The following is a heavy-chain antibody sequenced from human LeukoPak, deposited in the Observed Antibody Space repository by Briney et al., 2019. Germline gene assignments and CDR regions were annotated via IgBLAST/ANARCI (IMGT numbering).Heavy chain of an antibody. CDR3: ARENSGGSPDYYFDY. D-gene: IGHD3-16*01. CDR1: GYSISSGYY. Sequence: SETLSLTCTVSGYSISSGYYWGWIRQPPGKGLEWIGSMYHSGSTYYNPSLKSRVTISVDTSKNQFSLKLSSVTAADTAVYYCARENSGGSPDYYFDYWGQGTLVTVSS. V-gene: IGHV4-38-2*02. J-gene: IGHJ4*02. CDR2: MYHSGST.